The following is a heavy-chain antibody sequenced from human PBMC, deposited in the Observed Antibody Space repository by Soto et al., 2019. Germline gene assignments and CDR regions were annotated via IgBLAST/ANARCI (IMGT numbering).Heavy chain of an antibody. V-gene: IGHV3-13*01. J-gene: IGHJ5*02. CDR2: IGTLGDT. CDR1: GFIFSRYD. Sequence: GGSLRLSCAASGFIFSRYDMHWVRQVTGKGLEWVSGIGTLGDTYYSGSVRGRFTIFRENAKNSLHLQMNTLRDGDTAVYYCVRVRSFDYDSTPPPTFAPWGQGTLVTVSS. D-gene: IGHD3-10*01. CDR3: VRVRSFDYDSTPPPTFAP.